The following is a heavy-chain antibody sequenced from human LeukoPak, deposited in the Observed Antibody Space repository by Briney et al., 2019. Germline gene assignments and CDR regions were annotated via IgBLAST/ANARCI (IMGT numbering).Heavy chain of an antibody. CDR2: VYYTGST. J-gene: IGHJ6*02. V-gene: IGHV4-59*08. Sequence: PSETLSLTCIVSGGSISSYYWNWIRQPPGKGLEWIGYVYYTGSTNYNPSLKSRVTISVDTSKNQFSLKLSSVTAADTAVYYCARAPQINGMDVWGQGTTVTVSS. CDR1: GGSISSYY. CDR3: ARAPQINGMDV.